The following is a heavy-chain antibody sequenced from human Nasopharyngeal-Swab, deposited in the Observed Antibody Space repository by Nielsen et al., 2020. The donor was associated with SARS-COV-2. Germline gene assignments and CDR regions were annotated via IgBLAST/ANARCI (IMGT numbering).Heavy chain of an antibody. CDR1: GGSISCYY. CDR2: IYYSGST. Sequence: SETLSLTCTVSGGSISCYYWSWIRQPPGKGLEWIGYIYYSGSTNYNPSLKSRVTISVDTSKNQFSLKLSSVTAADTAVYYCARGSFWYDSSGYPAEGDAFDIWGQGTMVTVSS. CDR3: ARGSFWYDSSGYPAEGDAFDI. J-gene: IGHJ3*02. D-gene: IGHD3-22*01. V-gene: IGHV4-59*01.